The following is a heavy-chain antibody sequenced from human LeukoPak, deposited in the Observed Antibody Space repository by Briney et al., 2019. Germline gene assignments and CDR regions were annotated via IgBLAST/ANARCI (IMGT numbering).Heavy chain of an antibody. CDR2: IKQDGSEK. CDR1: GLTFSSYW. CDR3: ARDARDITMIDHSAY. Sequence: GGSLRLSCAASGLTFSSYWMSWVRQAPGKGLEWVANIKQDGSEKYYVDSVKGRFTISRDNAKNSLYLQMNSLRAEDTAVYYCARDARDITMIDHSAYWGQGTLVTVSS. V-gene: IGHV3-7*01. D-gene: IGHD3-22*01. J-gene: IGHJ4*02.